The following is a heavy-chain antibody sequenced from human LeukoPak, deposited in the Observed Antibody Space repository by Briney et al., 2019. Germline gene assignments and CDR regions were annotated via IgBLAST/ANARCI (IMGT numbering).Heavy chain of an antibody. V-gene: IGHV3-21*01. CDR3: VRSYFGMDV. CDR1: GFTFRSYS. CDR2: ISTSSSHI. J-gene: IGHJ6*02. Sequence: PGGSLRLSCAASGFTFRSYSMNWVRQGPGMGLEWVSSISTSSSHIYYADSVEGRFTISRDNAKNSLYLQMNSLRAEDTAVYYCVRSYFGMDVWSQGTTLSVSS.